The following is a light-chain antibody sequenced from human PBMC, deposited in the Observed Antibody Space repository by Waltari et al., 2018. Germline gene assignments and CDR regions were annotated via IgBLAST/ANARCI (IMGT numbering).Light chain of an antibody. Sequence: DIVLTQSPGTLSLSLGERATLSCRASQSVSRDLAWYQQKPGQAPRLLIYGASTRATGIPDRFSGSGSGTDFSLTISRLEPDDVAVYYCQHYLRLPVTFGQGTTVEI. CDR3: QHYLRLPVT. V-gene: IGKV3-20*01. CDR2: GAS. CDR1: QSVSRD. J-gene: IGKJ1*01.